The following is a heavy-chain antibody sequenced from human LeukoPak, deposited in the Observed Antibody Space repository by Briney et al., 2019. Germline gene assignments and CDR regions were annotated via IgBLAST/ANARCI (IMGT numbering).Heavy chain of an antibody. J-gene: IGHJ4*02. D-gene: IGHD2-2*01. V-gene: IGHV3-23*01. CDR1: GFTLSSYG. CDR3: APLRVVPAQILY. Sequence: GGSLRLSCAASGFTLSSYGMSWVRQAPGKGLEWVSAISGSGGSTYYADSVKGRFTISRDNSKNTLYLQMNSLRAEDTAVYYCAPLRVVPAQILYWGQGTLATVSS. CDR2: ISGSGGST.